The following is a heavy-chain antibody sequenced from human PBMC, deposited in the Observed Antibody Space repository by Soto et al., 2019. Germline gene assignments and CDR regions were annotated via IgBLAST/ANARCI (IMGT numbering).Heavy chain of an antibody. Sequence: GGSLRLSCAASGFTSRSSEMNWVRQAPGKGLEWVSYISSSGDTIYYADSVKGRLTISRDNAKNSLYLQMNSLRAEDTAVYYCARETRVGSSVWSGFDYWGQGTLVPVS. J-gene: IGHJ4*02. CDR1: GFTSRSSE. V-gene: IGHV3-48*03. D-gene: IGHD6-19*01. CDR2: ISSSGDTI. CDR3: ARETRVGSSVWSGFDY.